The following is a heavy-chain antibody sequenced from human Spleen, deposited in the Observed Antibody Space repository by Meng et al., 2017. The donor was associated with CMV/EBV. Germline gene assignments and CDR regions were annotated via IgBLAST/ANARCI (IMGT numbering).Heavy chain of an antibody. CDR2: IYSTGST. Sequence: SETLSLTCTVSGGSITSNSCSWGWIRQPPGKGLEWIGSIYSTGSTYYYPSLKSRVTISVDTSKNQFSLKLYSVTAADTAVYYCARYLYNNHEGNYFDYWGQGTLVTVSS. CDR3: ARYLYNNHEGNYFDY. D-gene: IGHD3-16*01. CDR1: GGSITSNSCS. V-gene: IGHV4-39*01. J-gene: IGHJ4*02.